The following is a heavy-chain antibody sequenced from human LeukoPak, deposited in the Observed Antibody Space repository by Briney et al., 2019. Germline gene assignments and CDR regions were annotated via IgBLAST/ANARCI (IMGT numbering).Heavy chain of an antibody. CDR3: ARQLPEFDP. CDR2: IYHSGST. J-gene: IGHJ5*02. D-gene: IGHD2-2*01. CDR1: GYSISSGYY. Sequence: PSETLSLTCTVSGYSISSGYYWGWIRQPPGQGLEWIGSIYHSGSTYYNPSLKSRVTISVDTSKNQFSLKLSSVTAADTAVYYCARQLPEFDPWGQGTLVTVSS. V-gene: IGHV4-38-2*02.